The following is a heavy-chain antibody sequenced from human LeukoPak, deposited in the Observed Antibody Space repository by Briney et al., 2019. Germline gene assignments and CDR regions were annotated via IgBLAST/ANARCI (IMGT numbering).Heavy chain of an antibody. J-gene: IGHJ5*02. CDR3: AREQIDTAMGNWFDP. D-gene: IGHD5-18*01. V-gene: IGHV1-69*01. CDR2: IIPIFGTA. Sequence: SVKVSCKASGGTFSSYAISWVRQAPGQGLEWMGGIIPIFGTANYAQKFQGRVTITANESTSTAYMELSSLRSEDTAVYYCAREQIDTAMGNWFDPWGQGTLVTVSS. CDR1: GGTFSSYA.